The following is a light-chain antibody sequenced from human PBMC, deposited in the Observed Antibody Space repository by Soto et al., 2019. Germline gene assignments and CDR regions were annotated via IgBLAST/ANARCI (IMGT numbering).Light chain of an antibody. J-gene: IGLJ3*02. CDR3: QSYDSNDWV. CDR1: SGSIASNY. V-gene: IGLV6-57*02. CDR2: ENN. Sequence: NFMLTQPHSLSESPGKTVTISCTGSSGSIASNYVYWYQQRPGSAPTTVIYENNQRPSGVPDRFSGSIDSSSNSASLTISGLKTEDEADYYCQSYDSNDWVFGGGTKLTVL.